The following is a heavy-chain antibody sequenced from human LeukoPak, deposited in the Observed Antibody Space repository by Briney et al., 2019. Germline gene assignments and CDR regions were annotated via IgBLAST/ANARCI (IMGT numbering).Heavy chain of an antibody. V-gene: IGHV3-74*01. J-gene: IGHJ4*02. Sequence: PGRSLRLSCAASGFTFSSYWMNWVRQAPGKGLVWVSRINGDGSSTNYADSVKGRFTISRDNAKNTLYLQLNSLRAEDTAIYYCARSQGPYDYWGQGTLVTVSS. CDR2: INGDGSST. CDR1: GFTFSSYW. CDR3: ARSQGPYDY.